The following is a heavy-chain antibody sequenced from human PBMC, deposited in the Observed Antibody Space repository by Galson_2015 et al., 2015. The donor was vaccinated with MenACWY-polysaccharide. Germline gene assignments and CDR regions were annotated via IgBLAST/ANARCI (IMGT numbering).Heavy chain of an antibody. Sequence: SETLSLTCTVSGGSISSYYWSWIRQPPGQGLEWIGYIYYSGSTNYNPSLKSRVTISVDTSKNQFSLKLSSVTAADTAVYYCARAHYGSGSYYRYNWFDPWGQGTLVTVSS. CDR1: GGSISSYY. V-gene: IGHV4-59*01. J-gene: IGHJ5*02. CDR3: ARAHYGSGSYYRYNWFDP. D-gene: IGHD3-10*01. CDR2: IYYSGST.